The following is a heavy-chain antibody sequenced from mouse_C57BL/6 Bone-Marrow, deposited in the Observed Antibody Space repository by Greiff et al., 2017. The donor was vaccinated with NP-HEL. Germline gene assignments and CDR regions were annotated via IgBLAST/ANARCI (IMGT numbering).Heavy chain of an antibody. CDR2: ISYDGSN. J-gene: IGHJ3*01. Sequence: EVQLVESGPGLVKPSQSLSLTCSVTGYSIISGYYWNWIRQFPGNKLEWVAYISYDGSNKYNPSLKNRISITRDISKNQFFLKLTSVTTEDTATYYCAREGGYYGSPFAYWGQGTLVTVSA. D-gene: IGHD1-1*01. CDR1: GYSIISGYY. CDR3: AREGGYYGSPFAY. V-gene: IGHV3-6*01.